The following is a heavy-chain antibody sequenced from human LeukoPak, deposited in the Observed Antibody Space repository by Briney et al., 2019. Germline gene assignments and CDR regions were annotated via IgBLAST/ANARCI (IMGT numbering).Heavy chain of an antibody. D-gene: IGHD3-22*01. CDR2: ISSNGGST. Sequence: GGSLRLSCAASGFTFSDYYMSWIRQAPGKGLEYVSAISSNGGSTYYANSVKGRFTISRDNSKNTLYLQMGSLRAEDMAVYYCARWRHSSGYYYDDWGQGTLVTVSS. J-gene: IGHJ4*02. V-gene: IGHV3-64*01. CDR3: ARWRHSSGYYYDD. CDR1: GFTFSDYY.